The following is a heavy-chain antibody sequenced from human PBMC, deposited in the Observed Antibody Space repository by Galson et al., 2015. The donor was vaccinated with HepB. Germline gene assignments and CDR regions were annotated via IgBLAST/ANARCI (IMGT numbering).Heavy chain of an antibody. J-gene: IGHJ4*02. CDR3: ARDPHTRAIAAAGTGY. CDR1: GFTFSSYW. CDR2: IKQDGSEK. Sequence: LSCAASGFTFSSYWMSWVRQAPGKGLEWVANIKQDGSEKYYVDSVKGRFTISRDNAKNSLYLQMNSLRAEDTAVYYCARDPHTRAIAAAGTGYWGQGTLVTVSS. D-gene: IGHD6-13*01. V-gene: IGHV3-7*01.